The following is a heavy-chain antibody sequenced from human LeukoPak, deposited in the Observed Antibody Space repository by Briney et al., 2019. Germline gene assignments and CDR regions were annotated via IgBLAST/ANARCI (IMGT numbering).Heavy chain of an antibody. CDR3: ARVASSWPNWFDP. D-gene: IGHD6-13*01. CDR1: GYSFTSYG. CDR2: ISAYNGNT. Sequence: GSVKVSCKASGYSFTSYGISWVRQAPGQGLEWMGWISAYNGNTNYAQKLQGRATMTTDTSTSTAYMELRSLRSDDTAVYYCARVASSWPNWFDPWGQGTLVTVSS. V-gene: IGHV1-18*01. J-gene: IGHJ5*02.